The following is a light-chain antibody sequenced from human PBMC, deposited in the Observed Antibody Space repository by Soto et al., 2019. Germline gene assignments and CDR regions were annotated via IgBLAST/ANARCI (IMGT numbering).Light chain of an antibody. CDR1: QDISNY. CDR2: DAS. J-gene: IGKJ1*01. Sequence: DIQMTQSPSSLSASVGDRVTITCQASQDISNYVNWYQQKPGKAPKLLIYDASNLETGVPSRFSGSGSGTDFTFTISSLQPEDIATYYCQQYDNLWTFGQGTKVDIK. CDR3: QQYDNLWT. V-gene: IGKV1-33*01.